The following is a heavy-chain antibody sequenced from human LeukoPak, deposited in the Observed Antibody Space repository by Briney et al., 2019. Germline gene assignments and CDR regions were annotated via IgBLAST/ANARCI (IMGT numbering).Heavy chain of an antibody. Sequence: GESLKISCKGSGYSFSSYWIGWVRQMPGKGLEWMGIIYPVDSDTRYSPSFQGQVTISADKSISTAYLQWSSLEASDTATYFCARLPYFDSSGPYSRAFDYWGQGTLVTVSS. CDR3: ARLPYFDSSGPYSRAFDY. D-gene: IGHD3-22*01. CDR1: GYSFSSYW. J-gene: IGHJ4*02. V-gene: IGHV5-51*01. CDR2: IYPVDSDT.